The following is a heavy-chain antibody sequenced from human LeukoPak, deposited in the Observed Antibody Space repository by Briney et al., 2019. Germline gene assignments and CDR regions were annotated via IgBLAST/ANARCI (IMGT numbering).Heavy chain of an antibody. V-gene: IGHV4-59*01. CDR1: GGSMSGYF. CDR2: IYYSGST. D-gene: IGHD6-13*01. Sequence: PSETLSLTCTVSGGSMSGYFWSWIRQPPGKGLEWIGYIYYSGSTNYNPSLKSRVTISVDTSKNQFSLKLRSVSAADTAVYYCARRTHGSSWYDYWGQGTLVTVSS. J-gene: IGHJ4*02. CDR3: ARRTHGSSWYDY.